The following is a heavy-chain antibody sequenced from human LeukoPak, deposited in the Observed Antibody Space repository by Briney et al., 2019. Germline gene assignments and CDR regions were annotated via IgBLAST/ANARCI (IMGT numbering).Heavy chain of an antibody. D-gene: IGHD2-8*01. CDR1: GFTFSSYG. Sequence: PGGSLRLSCAASGFTFSSYGMYWVRQAPGKGLEWVAVISYHGSNKYYADSVKGRFTISRDNSKNTLYLQMNSLRAEDTAVYYCAKGGNGYCSNGVCSPRVVAAIDYWGQGTLVTVSS. J-gene: IGHJ4*02. CDR2: ISYHGSNK. V-gene: IGHV3-30*18. CDR3: AKGGNGYCSNGVCSPRVVAAIDY.